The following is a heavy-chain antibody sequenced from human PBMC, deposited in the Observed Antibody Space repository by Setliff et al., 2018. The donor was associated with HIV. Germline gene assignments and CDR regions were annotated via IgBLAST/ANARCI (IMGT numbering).Heavy chain of an antibody. J-gene: IGHJ3*01. Sequence: AGGSLRLSCAASGLTFSSYAMSWVRQAPGKGLEWVSAISGGGSHTYYADSVKGRFTISRDNSKNTLYLQMNSLRAEDTAIYYCAKGVGVATAGGTLDAFDVWGQGTMVTVSS. CDR3: AKGVGVATAGGTLDAFDV. D-gene: IGHD6-13*01. CDR2: ISGGGSHT. V-gene: IGHV3-23*01. CDR1: GLTFSSYA.